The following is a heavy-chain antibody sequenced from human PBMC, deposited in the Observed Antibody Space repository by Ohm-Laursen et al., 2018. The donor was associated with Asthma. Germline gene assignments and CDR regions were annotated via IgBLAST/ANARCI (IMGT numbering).Heavy chain of an antibody. CDR2: IDPSDSYT. Sequence: ASLRISCKGSGYSFTSYWINWVRQMPGKGLEWMGRIDPSDSYTNYSPSFQGHVTISADKSISTAYLQWSSLKASDTAMYYCARHKYYYDSSVPFHWGQGTLVTVSS. CDR3: ARHKYYYDSSVPFH. V-gene: IGHV5-10-1*01. J-gene: IGHJ4*02. D-gene: IGHD3-22*01. CDR1: GYSFTSYW.